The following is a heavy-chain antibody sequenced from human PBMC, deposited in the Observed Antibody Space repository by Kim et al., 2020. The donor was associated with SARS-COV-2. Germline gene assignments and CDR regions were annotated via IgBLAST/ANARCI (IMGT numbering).Heavy chain of an antibody. J-gene: IGHJ1*01. V-gene: IGHV3-7*01. Sequence: LSLTCAASGFTFSNYWMSWVRQTPGKGLECVAQIKQDGSEKNYVDSVKGRFNISRDNAKNLVYLQMNSLGVEDTAVYFCARDRYSSGWYPMDSWGQGTLVTVSS. CDR1: GFTFSNYW. CDR2: IKQDGSEK. CDR3: ARDRYSSGWYPMDS. D-gene: IGHD6-19*01.